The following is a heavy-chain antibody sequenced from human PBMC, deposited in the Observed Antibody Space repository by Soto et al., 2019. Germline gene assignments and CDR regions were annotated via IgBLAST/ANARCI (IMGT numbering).Heavy chain of an antibody. V-gene: IGHV1-18*01. CDR2: ISAYNGNT. D-gene: IGHD6-19*01. CDR1: GYTFTSYG. J-gene: IGHJ4*02. CDR3: ASALAVGLVDY. Sequence: QVQLVQSGAEVKKPGASVKVSCKASGYTFTSYGISWVRQAPGQGLEWMGWISAYNGNTKSAQKLQGRVTMTTDTSTSTASMEVRSLRSDDTAVYYCASALAVGLVDYWGQGTLVTVSS.